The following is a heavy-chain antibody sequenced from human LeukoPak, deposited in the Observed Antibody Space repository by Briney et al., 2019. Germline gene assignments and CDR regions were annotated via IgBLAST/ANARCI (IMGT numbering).Heavy chain of an antibody. V-gene: IGHV3-7*01. CDR3: SNGIYGSSY. CDR2: IKQDGSQQ. Sequence: GGSLRLSCATSGFTFTRYWMAWVRQAPGKGLEWVANIKQDGSQQYYLDSVEGRFTISRDNAKNSLYLQMNNLRADDTAVYYCSNGIYGSSYWGQGTLVTVSS. CDR1: GFTFTRYW. J-gene: IGHJ4*02. D-gene: IGHD6-6*01.